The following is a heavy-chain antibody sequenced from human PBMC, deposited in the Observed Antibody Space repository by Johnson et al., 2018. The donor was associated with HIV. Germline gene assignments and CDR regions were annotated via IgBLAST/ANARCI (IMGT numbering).Heavy chain of an antibody. Sequence: QVQLVESGGGVVQPGRSLRLSCVVSGLSFSNHSIYWVQAPGKGLLWVPILLHDANGQHYADSVKGRFTISRDNSKNTLYLQMNSLRAEDTAVYYCARESSDVGDFDIWGHGTMVTVSS. CDR2: LLHDANGQ. J-gene: IGHJ3*02. CDR3: ARESSDVGDFDI. V-gene: IGHV3-30*04. CDR1: GLSFSNHS. D-gene: IGHD3-10*02.